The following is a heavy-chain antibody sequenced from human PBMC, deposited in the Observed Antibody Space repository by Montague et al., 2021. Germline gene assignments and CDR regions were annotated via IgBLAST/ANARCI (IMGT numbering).Heavy chain of an antibody. J-gene: IGHJ4*02. D-gene: IGHD6-13*01. V-gene: IGHV3-9*01. CDR2: SI. Sequence: SICYADSLKGRFTISRDHAKNSLYLQMNSLRAEDTALYYCAKDIYCHSSTFDYWGRGTRVNVSS. CDR3: AKDIYCHSSTFDY.